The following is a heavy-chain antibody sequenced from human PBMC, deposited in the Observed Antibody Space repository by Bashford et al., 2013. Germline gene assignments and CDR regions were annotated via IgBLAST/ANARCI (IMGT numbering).Heavy chain of an antibody. D-gene: IGHD5-18*01. CDR2: IYYSGST. Sequence: SETLSLTCAVSGASINSGDYYWSWIRQPPGKGLEWIGYIYYSGSTNYNPSLKSRVTISVDTSKNQFSLKLSSVTAADTAVYYCASRLKYSYGFHWYFDLWGRGTLVTVSS. V-gene: IGHV4-30-4*01. CDR3: ASRLKYSYGFHWYFDL. J-gene: IGHJ2*01. CDR1: GASINSGDYY.